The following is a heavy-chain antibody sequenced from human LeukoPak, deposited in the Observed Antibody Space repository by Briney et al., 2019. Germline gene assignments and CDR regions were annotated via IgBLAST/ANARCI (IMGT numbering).Heavy chain of an antibody. Sequence: PSETLSLTCTVSGGSISSYYWSWIRQPPGKGLEWIGYIYYSGSTNYNPSLRSRVTISVDTSKNQFSLKLSSVTAADTAVYYCARAVTTNDWFDPWGQGTLVTVSS. V-gene: IGHV4-59*01. D-gene: IGHD4-17*01. CDR2: IYYSGST. CDR1: GGSISSYY. CDR3: ARAVTTNDWFDP. J-gene: IGHJ5*02.